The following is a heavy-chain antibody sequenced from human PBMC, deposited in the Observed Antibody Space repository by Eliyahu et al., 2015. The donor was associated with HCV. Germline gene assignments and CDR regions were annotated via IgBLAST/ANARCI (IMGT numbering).Heavy chain of an antibody. CDR2: IDWKSSNI. CDR3: AKVLHYASGSYFVGRLGVDY. V-gene: IGHV3-9*01. Sequence: EVQLVESGGDLVQPGGSLRLSCAASGFRFDDXGXXWVRPAPGKGLGWVSGIDWKSSNIGYGESVKGRFTISRDNVKNILYLQMNRLRTEDTAFYYCAKVLHYASGSYFVGRLGVDYWGQGTQVIVSS. J-gene: IGHJ4*02. CDR1: GFRFDDXG. D-gene: IGHD3-10*01.